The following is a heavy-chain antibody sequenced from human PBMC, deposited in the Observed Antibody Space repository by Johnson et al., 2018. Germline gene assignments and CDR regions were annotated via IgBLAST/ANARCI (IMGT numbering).Heavy chain of an antibody. J-gene: IGHJ1*01. CDR2: ISGGGFSI. CDR3: AKKQGLRLATWYFQY. D-gene: IGHD5-24*01. CDR1: GFSFSSES. V-gene: IGHV3-48*04. Sequence: VQLVQSGGGLVQPGGSLRLSCAASGFSFSSESMNWVRQAPGKGLEWLSFISGGGFSIYYADSVKGRFTISRDNAKNSLYLQMNSLRPEDTAVYYRAKKQGLRLATWYFQYWGQGTLVTVSS.